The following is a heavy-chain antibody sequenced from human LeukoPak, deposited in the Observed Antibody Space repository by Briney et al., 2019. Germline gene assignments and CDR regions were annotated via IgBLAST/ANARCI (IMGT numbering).Heavy chain of an antibody. CDR3: ARDGVNWFDP. CDR1: GFTFSSYT. J-gene: IGHJ5*02. CDR2: IDSSSNTI. V-gene: IGHV3-48*04. Sequence: GGSLRLSCATSGFTFSSYTMNWVRQSPGKGLEWIAYIDSSSNTIYYADSVKGRFTISRDNAKNSLYLQMNSLRAEDTAVYYCARDGVNWFDPWGQGTLVTVSS. D-gene: IGHD3-16*01.